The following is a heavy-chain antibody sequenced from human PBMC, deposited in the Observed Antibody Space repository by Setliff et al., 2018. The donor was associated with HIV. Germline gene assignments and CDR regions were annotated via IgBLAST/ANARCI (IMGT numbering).Heavy chain of an antibody. CDR3: ARVPGYSSGTSYMDV. Sequence: SETLSLTCAVSGYSISSGYYWGWIRQPPGKGLEWIGNIYHSGSTYYNPSLKSRGTISVDTSKNQFSLKLRSVTAADTAVYYCARVPGYSSGTSYMDVWGKGTTVTVSS. CDR1: GYSISSGYY. CDR2: IYHSGST. D-gene: IGHD6-19*01. J-gene: IGHJ6*03. V-gene: IGHV4-38-2*01.